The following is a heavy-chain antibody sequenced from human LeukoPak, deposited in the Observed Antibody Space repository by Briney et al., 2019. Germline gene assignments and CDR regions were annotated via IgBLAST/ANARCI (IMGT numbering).Heavy chain of an antibody. CDR2: INPNSGGA. D-gene: IGHD3-9*01. Sequence: ASVKVSCKASGYTFTGYYMHWVRQAPGQGLEWMGWINPNSGGANYAQKFQGRVTMTRDTSISTAYMELSRLRSDDTAVYYCARDPGISTGYYNLWGQGTLVTVSS. CDR3: ARDPGISTGYYNL. V-gene: IGHV1-2*02. CDR1: GYTFTGYY. J-gene: IGHJ5*02.